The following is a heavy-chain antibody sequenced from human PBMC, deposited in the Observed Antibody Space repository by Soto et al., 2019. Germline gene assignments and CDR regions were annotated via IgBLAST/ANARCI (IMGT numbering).Heavy chain of an antibody. CDR3: ATEGSGYNF. CDR2: IIPVFGRP. D-gene: IGHD5-12*01. V-gene: IGHV1-69*13. Sequence: SLKVCWKASGCTFSSYGISWVRQAPGQGLEWMGGIIPVFGRPNYAQKFRGRLTITADESTNTGYMELSSLRSEDTAVYYCATEGSGYNFWGQGTQVTVSS. CDR1: GCTFSSYG. J-gene: IGHJ4*02.